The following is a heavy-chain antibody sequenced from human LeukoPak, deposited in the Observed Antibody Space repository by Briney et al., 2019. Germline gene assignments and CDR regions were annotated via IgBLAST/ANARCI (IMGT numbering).Heavy chain of an antibody. CDR1: GYTFTGYY. Sequence: ASVKVSCKASGYTFTGYYINWVRQAPGQGLEWMGWINPSSDGTNYAQKFQGRVTMTRDTSISTAYMELSRLRSGDTAVYYCARVYRSGSIYGQGYFDNWGQGTLVTVSS. CDR3: ARVYRSGSIYGQGYFDN. CDR2: INPSSDGT. D-gene: IGHD5-18*01. V-gene: IGHV1-2*02. J-gene: IGHJ4*02.